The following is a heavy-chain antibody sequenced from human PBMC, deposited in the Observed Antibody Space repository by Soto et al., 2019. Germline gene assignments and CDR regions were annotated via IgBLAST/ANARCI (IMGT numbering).Heavy chain of an antibody. CDR3: ATRPAADWFDP. Sequence: QVQLQESGPGLVKPSGTLSLTCAVSGDSINNNYWCSWVRQPPGKGLEWIGEIHHSGNTNYNPSLKSRVTISVDKSTNQFSLKLTSVTAADTAVYYCATRPAADWFDPWGQGTLVTVSS. J-gene: IGHJ5*02. D-gene: IGHD2-2*01. CDR1: GDSINNNYW. V-gene: IGHV4-4*02. CDR2: IHHSGNT.